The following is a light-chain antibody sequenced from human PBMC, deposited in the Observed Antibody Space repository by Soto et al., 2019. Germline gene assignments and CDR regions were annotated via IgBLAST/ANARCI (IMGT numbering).Light chain of an antibody. J-gene: IGKJ5*01. Sequence: DIVMTQSPDSLAVSLGERATINCKSSQSVLYSSNNKNYLAWYQQKPGQPPKLLIYWASTRESGVPDRFSGSGSGTDFTLTISRLQAEDVAVYSCQQYYSTPITFGQGTRLEIK. CDR2: WAS. V-gene: IGKV4-1*01. CDR3: QQYYSTPIT. CDR1: QSVLYSSNNKNY.